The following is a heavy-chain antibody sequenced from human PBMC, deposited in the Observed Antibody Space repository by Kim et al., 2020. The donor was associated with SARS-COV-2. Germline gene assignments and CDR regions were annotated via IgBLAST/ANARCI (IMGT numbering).Heavy chain of an antibody. J-gene: IGHJ3*02. V-gene: IGHV3-9*01. CDR1: GFTFDDYA. Sequence: GGSLRLSCAASGFTFDDYAMHWVRQAPGKGLEWVSGISWNSGSIGYADSVKGRFTISRDNAKNSLYLQMNSLRAEDTALYYCAKDMIGGYGVDAFDIWGQGTMVTVSS. CDR3: AKDMIGGYGVDAFDI. CDR2: ISWNSGSI. D-gene: IGHD5-12*01.